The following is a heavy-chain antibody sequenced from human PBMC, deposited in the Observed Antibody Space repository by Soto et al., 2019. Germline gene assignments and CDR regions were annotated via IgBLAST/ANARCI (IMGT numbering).Heavy chain of an antibody. V-gene: IGHV1-2*04. CDR3: ARAPYCSGGSCYPFDY. D-gene: IGHD2-15*01. J-gene: IGHJ4*02. Sequence: ASVKVSCKASGYTFTGYYMHWVRRAPGQGLEWMGWINPNSGGTNYAQKFQGWVTMTRDTSISTAYMELSRLRSDDTAVYYCARAPYCSGGSCYPFDYWGQGTLVTVSS. CDR1: GYTFTGYY. CDR2: INPNSGGT.